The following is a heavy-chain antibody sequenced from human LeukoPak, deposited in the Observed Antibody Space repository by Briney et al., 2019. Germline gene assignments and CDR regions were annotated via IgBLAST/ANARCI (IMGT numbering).Heavy chain of an antibody. CDR2: ISGSDGST. J-gene: IGHJ4*02. D-gene: IGHD6-19*01. CDR1: GFTFGDYA. CDR3: AKLATAVAGDFDY. V-gene: IGHV3-23*01. Sequence: GGSLRLSCTASGFTFGDYAMSWVRQAPGKGLEWVSAISGSDGSTYYADSVKGRFTISRDNSKNTLYLQMNSLRAEDTAVYYCAKLATAVAGDFDYWGQGTLVTVSS.